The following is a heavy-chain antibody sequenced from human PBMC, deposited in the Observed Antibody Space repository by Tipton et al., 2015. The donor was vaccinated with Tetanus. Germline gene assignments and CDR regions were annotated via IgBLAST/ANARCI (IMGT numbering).Heavy chain of an antibody. CDR2: ISPGDSDT. J-gene: IGHJ4*02. CDR1: GYRFTSSW. D-gene: IGHD3-9*01. Sequence: VQLVQSGAEVKKPGESLKISCMVSGYRFTSSWIGWVRQMPGKGLEWIGIISPGDSDTRYSPSFQGQVTISADKSISTAYLQWSALKASDTAMYYCARLEGGFYNILTGYPTGYYFDYWGQGTLVTVSS. V-gene: IGHV5-51*01. CDR3: ARLEGGFYNILTGYPTGYYFDY.